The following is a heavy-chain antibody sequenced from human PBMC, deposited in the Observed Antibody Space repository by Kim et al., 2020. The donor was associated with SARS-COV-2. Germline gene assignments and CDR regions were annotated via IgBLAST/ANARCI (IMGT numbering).Heavy chain of an antibody. J-gene: IGHJ4*02. V-gene: IGHV4-34*01. CDR3: SKRKSSGFYY. Sequence: SETLSLTCATDGASLSGDFWSWIRQPPGKGLEWIGDIKHSGTTNYNPALKSRVAFSTDTSKNQLSLTLKSVTAADTAIYYCSKRKSSGFYYWGQGTLVTVSS. D-gene: IGHD3-22*01. CDR1: GASLSGDF. CDR2: IKHSGTT.